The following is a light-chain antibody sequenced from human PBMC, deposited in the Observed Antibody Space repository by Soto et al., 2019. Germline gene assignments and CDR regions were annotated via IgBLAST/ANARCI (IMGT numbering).Light chain of an antibody. CDR1: QSISNY. V-gene: IGKV1-5*03. CDR2: KAS. Sequence: DIQMTQSPSTLSASVGDRVTIACRASQSISNYLAWYQQKPGKAPKLLIYKASSLESGVPSRFSGSGSGTEFTLTISSLQPDDFATYYCQQYNSYSWTFGQGTNVEI. J-gene: IGKJ1*01. CDR3: QQYNSYSWT.